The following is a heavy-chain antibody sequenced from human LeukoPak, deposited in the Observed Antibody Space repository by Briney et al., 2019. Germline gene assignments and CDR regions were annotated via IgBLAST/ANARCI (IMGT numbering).Heavy chain of an antibody. CDR3: ARAPYGENAFDI. D-gene: IGHD4-17*01. CDR1: GGSFSGYY. Sequence: SETLSLTCAVYGGSFSGYYWSWIRQPPGEGLEWIGEINHSGSTNYNPSLKSRVTISVDTSKNQFSLKLSSVTAADTAVYYCARAPYGENAFDIWGQGTMVTVSS. V-gene: IGHV4-34*01. CDR2: INHSGST. J-gene: IGHJ3*02.